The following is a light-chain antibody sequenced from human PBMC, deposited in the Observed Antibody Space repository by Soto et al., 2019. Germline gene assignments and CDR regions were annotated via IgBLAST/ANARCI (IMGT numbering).Light chain of an antibody. V-gene: IGKV3-11*01. CDR1: QSVSSY. CDR3: QQRSNWRRT. J-gene: IGKJ2*01. CDR2: DAS. Sequence: EIVLTQSPATLSLSPGERATLSCRASQSVSSYLAWYQQKPGQAPRHLIYDASNRATGIPARFSGSGSGTDFTLTISSLEPEDFAVYYCQQRSNWRRTFGQGTKLEIK.